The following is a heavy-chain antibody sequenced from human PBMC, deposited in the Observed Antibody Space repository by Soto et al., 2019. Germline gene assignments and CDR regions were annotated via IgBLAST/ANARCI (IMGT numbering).Heavy chain of an antibody. CDR1: GGSISSGGYY. CDR3: SRDPAP. V-gene: IGHV4-31*03. Sequence: QVHLQESGPGLVKPSQTLSLTCTVSGGSISSGGYYWSWIRQHPGKGLEWIGYIYNSGSTYYNPSLKRRVTIAADTSKNQFSLKLSTVTAADTAVYYCSRDPAPWGQGTLGTVSS. CDR2: IYNSGST. J-gene: IGHJ5*02.